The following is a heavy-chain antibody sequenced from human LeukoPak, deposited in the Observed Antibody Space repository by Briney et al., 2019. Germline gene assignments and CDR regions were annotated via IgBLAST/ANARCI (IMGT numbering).Heavy chain of an antibody. V-gene: IGHV7-4-1*02. CDR1: GYTFTSYA. CDR2: INTNTGNP. Sequence: ASVKVSCKASGYTFTSYAMNWVRQAPGQGLEWMGWINTNTGNPTYARGFTGRFVFSLDTSVSTAYLQISSLKAEDTAVYYCATAYQPIWFDPWGQGTLSPSPQ. D-gene: IGHD2-2*01. CDR3: ATAYQPIWFDP. J-gene: IGHJ5*02.